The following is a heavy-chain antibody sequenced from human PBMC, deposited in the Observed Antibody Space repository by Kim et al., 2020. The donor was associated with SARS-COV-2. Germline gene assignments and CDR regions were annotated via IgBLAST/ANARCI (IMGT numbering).Heavy chain of an antibody. Sequence: SPSFQGHVTISADKSISTAYLQWSSLKASDTAMYYCAIYSSSSRGYFDLWGRGTLVTVSS. CDR3: AIYSSSSRGYFDL. V-gene: IGHV5-10-1*01. J-gene: IGHJ2*01. D-gene: IGHD6-6*01.